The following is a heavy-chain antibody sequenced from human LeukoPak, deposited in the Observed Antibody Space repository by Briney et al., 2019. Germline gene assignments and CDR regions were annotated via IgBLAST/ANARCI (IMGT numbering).Heavy chain of an antibody. V-gene: IGHV1-69*04. Sequence: SSVKVSCKASVGTFSSYAISWVRQAPGQGLEWMGKIIPILGIANYAQKFQGRVTITADKSTSTAYMELSNLRSEDTAVYYCARFMTVGATTSLDYWGQGTLITVSS. D-gene: IGHD1-26*01. CDR3: ARFMTVGATTSLDY. CDR2: IIPILGIA. J-gene: IGHJ4*02. CDR1: VGTFSSYA.